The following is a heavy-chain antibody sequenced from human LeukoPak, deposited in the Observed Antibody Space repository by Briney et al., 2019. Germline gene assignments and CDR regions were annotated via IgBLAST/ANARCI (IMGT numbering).Heavy chain of an antibody. CDR3: ARDQAVTYFDY. D-gene: IGHD4-17*01. CDR2: IYYSGST. CDR1: GDSITTFY. Sequence: SETLSLTCTVSGDSITTFYWSWIRQPPGKGLEWIGYIYYSGSTNYNPSLKSRVTISVDTSKSQFSLKLSSVTAADTAVYYCARDQAVTYFDYWGQGTLVTVSS. V-gene: IGHV4-59*12. J-gene: IGHJ4*02.